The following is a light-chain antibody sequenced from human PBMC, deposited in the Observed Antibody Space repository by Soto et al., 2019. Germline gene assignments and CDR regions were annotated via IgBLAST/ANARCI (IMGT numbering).Light chain of an antibody. CDR3: QQRRSWQVT. J-gene: IGKJ5*01. V-gene: IGKV3D-20*02. CDR1: QSVGSSY. CDR2: GAS. Sequence: EIVLTQSPATPSLSPGERATLSCRASQSVGSSYLAWYQQKPGQAPRLLIYGASTRATGIPARFSGSGSGTEFTLTISSLQSEDFAVYYCQQRRSWQVTFGQGTRLEIK.